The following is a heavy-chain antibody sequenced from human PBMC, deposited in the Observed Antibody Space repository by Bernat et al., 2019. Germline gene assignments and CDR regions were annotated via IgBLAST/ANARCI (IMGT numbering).Heavy chain of an antibody. CDR2: IKQDGREK. CDR1: GFTFSSVW. Sequence: EVQLVESGGGLVQPGGSLRLSCAASGFTFSSVWVSWVRQVPGKGLEWVANIKQDGREKFYVDSVKGRFTISRDNAKNSLYLQMNSLRAEDTAVYYCARVPGVERYFDYWGQGTLVTVSS. D-gene: IGHD1-1*01. V-gene: IGHV3-7*01. CDR3: ARVPGVERYFDY. J-gene: IGHJ4*02.